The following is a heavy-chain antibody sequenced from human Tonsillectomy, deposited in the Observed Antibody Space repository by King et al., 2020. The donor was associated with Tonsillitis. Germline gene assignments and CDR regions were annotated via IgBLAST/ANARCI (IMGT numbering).Heavy chain of an antibody. Sequence: VQLVESGGGLVQPGGSLRVSCAASGFTFSSYWMSWVRQAPGKGLEWVANIKQDGSENYYVDSVKGRFTISRDNVKNSLYLQMNSLRAEDTAVYYCAREGRSSWKCVGYGMDVWGQGTTVTVSS. CDR3: AREGRSSWKCVGYGMDV. CDR1: GFTFSSYW. V-gene: IGHV3-7*01. D-gene: IGHD6-13*01. CDR2: IKQDGSEN. J-gene: IGHJ6*02.